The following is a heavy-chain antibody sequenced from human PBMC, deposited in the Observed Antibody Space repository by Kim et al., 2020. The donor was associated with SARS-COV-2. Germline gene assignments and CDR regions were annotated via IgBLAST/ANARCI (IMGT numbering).Heavy chain of an antibody. CDR2: IDPSDPYT. Sequence: EWMGRIDPSDPYTNYSPAFQGHVTISADKSISTAYLQWSSLKASDTAMYFCATRRSVILGHYYYALGVWGQGTTVTVSS. CDR3: ATRRSVILGHYYYALGV. V-gene: IGHV5-10-1*01. J-gene: IGHJ6*02. D-gene: IGHD3-22*01.